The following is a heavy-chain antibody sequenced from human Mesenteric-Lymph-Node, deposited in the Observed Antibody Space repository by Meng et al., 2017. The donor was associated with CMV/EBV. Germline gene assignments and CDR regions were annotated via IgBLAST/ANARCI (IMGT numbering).Heavy chain of an antibody. Sequence: GESLKISCAASGFDFRNYAMTWVRQAPGEGLEWVAGINNNGDSTYYTDSVKGRFTISRDNAKNTLYLQMNSLRAEDTAVYYCAKVAFGIAVAATDYWGQGTLVTVSS. CDR2: INNNGDST. J-gene: IGHJ4*02. D-gene: IGHD6-19*01. CDR3: AKVAFGIAVAATDY. CDR1: GFDFRNYA. V-gene: IGHV3-23*01.